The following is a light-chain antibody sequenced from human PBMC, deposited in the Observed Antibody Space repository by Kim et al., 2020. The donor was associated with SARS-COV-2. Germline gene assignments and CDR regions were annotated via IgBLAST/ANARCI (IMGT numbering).Light chain of an antibody. CDR2: KDS. J-gene: IGLJ2*01. V-gene: IGLV3-25*03. CDR3: QSADTSGTYPVV. CDR1: ALPKQY. Sequence: PGQTARITCSGDALPKQYAYWYQQKPGQAPVLVIYKDSERPSGIPERFSGSSSGTTVTLTISGVQAEDEADYYCQSADTSGTYPVVFGGGTKLTVL.